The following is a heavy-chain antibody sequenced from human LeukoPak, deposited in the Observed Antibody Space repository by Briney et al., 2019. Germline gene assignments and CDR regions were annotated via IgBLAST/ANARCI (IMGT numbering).Heavy chain of an antibody. CDR3: ARAGGDYGDYYHYYYYMDV. CDR2: MNPNSGDT. J-gene: IGHJ6*03. V-gene: IGHV1-8*01. D-gene: IGHD4-17*01. Sequence: ASVKVSCKPSGYTLTSLDINWVRQATGQGLEWMGWMNPNSGDTGYAQKFQGRVTMTRDTSINTAYMELSSLTSEDTAVYYCARAGGDYGDYYHYYYYMDVWGSGTTVTVSS. CDR1: GYTLTSLD.